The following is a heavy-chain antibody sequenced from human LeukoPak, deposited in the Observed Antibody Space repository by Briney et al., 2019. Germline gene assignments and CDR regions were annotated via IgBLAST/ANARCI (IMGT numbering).Heavy chain of an antibody. CDR2: ISYDGSGE. J-gene: IGHJ4*02. CDR1: GFPFSGHA. Sequence: GGSLRLSCTASGFPFSGHAMHWIRQAPGKGPEWLALISYDGSGEFYADSVKGRFTISRDNSKNTLYLQVNSLRPEDTAVYFCAREEEGELPDYWGQGTQVTVSS. CDR3: AREEEGELPDY. D-gene: IGHD1-26*01. V-gene: IGHV3-30*01.